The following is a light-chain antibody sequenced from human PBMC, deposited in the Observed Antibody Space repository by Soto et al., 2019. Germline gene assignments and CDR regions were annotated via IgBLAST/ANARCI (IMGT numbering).Light chain of an antibody. J-gene: IGKJ1*01. Sequence: DIQMTQSPSTLSASVGDRVTITCRASQSISSWLAWYQQKPGKAPKLLIYKASSLESGVPSRFSGSGSGTEFTLTISSLQPDDFATYYCQQYNSYPWTFGRWTKVEIK. CDR1: QSISSW. V-gene: IGKV1-5*03. CDR3: QQYNSYPWT. CDR2: KAS.